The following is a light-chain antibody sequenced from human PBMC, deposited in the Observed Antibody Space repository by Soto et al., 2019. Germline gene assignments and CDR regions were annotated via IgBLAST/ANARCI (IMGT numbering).Light chain of an antibody. CDR2: DNN. CDR3: ASWDDNLNGVV. Sequence: QPVLTQPPSASGTPGQRVTISCSGSNSNIGTNTVNWYQQLPGTAPKLLIYDNNKRPSGVPGRFSDSKSGTSASLAISGLQSEDEADYYCASWDDNLNGVVFGGGTKLTVL. J-gene: IGLJ2*01. CDR1: NSNIGTNT. V-gene: IGLV1-44*01.